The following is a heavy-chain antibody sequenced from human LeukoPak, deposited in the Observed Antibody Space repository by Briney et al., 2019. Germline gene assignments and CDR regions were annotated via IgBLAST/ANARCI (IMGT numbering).Heavy chain of an antibody. J-gene: IGHJ4*02. CDR3: ARQGSRNYFDY. D-gene: IGHD2-2*01. CDR1: RFTFSSYA. CDR2: ISGSGGST. Sequence: SGGSLRLSCAASRFTFSSYAMSWVRQAPGKGLEWVSAISGSGGSTYYADSVRGRFTISRDNAKNSLYLQMNSLRAEDTAVYYCARQGSRNYFDYWGQGTLVTVSS. V-gene: IGHV3-23*01.